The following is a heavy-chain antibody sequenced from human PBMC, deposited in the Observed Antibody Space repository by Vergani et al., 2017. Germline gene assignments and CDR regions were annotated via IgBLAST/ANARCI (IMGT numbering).Heavy chain of an antibody. CDR3: ARVGYSSASTHFDY. J-gene: IGHJ4*02. Sequence: QVQLVQSGAEVKKPGASVKVSCKASGYTFTGYYMHWVRQAPGQGLEWMGWINPNSGGTNYAQKFQGRVTITRDTSASTAYMELSSLRSEDTAVYYCARVGYSSASTHFDYWGQGTLVTVSS. CDR2: INPNSGGT. CDR1: GYTFTGYY. V-gene: IGHV1-2*02. D-gene: IGHD6-19*01.